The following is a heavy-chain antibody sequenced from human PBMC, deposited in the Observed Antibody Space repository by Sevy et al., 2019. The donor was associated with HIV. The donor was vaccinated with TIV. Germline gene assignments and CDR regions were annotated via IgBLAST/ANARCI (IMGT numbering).Heavy chain of an antibody. D-gene: IGHD3-10*01. CDR1: GFTFSSYE. J-gene: IGHJ3*02. CDR3: ARDLWFYGSGPHGDAFDI. Sequence: GGSLRLSCAASGFTFSSYEMNWVRQAPGKGLEWISYISSSDSTIYADSVKGRFTISRDNAKNSLYLQMNSLRAEDTAVYYCARDLWFYGSGPHGDAFDIRGQGTMVTVSS. V-gene: IGHV3-48*03. CDR2: ISSSDST.